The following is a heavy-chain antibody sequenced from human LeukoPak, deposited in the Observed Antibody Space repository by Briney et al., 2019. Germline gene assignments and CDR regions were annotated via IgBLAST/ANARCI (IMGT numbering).Heavy chain of an antibody. V-gene: IGHV1-18*01. D-gene: IGHD6-13*01. J-gene: IGHJ6*03. CDR2: ISAYNGNT. Sequence: ASVKVSCKASGYTFTSYGISWVRQAPGQGLEWMGWISAYNGNTNYAQKLQGRVTMTTDTSTSTAYMELRSLRSDDTAVYYCARGLGSSWPDYYYYYYMDVWGKGTTVTVSS. CDR1: GYTFTSYG. CDR3: ARGLGSSWPDYYYYYYMDV.